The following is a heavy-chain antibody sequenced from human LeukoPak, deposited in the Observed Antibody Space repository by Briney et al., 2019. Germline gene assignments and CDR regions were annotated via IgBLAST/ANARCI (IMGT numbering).Heavy chain of an antibody. J-gene: IGHJ4*02. Sequence: PSETLSLTCTVSGASMSDYYWSWIRQPPGKGLEWIGHIYYTGSTNYNPSLKRRVTMSVDTSKNQISLKLSSVTAADSAVYYCVRRVRYFGQNDYWGQGTLVTVSS. D-gene: IGHD3-9*01. V-gene: IGHV4-59*08. CDR2: IYYTGST. CDR1: GASMSDYY. CDR3: VRRVRYFGQNDY.